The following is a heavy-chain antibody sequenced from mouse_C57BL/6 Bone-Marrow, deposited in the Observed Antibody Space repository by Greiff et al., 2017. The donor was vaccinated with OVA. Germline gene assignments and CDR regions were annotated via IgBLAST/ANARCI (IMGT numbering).Heavy chain of an antibody. Sequence: VQLQQSGPELVKPGASVKISCKASGYSFTDYNMNWVKQSNGKSLEWIGVINPNYGTTSYNQKFKGKATLTVDQSSSTAYMQLNSLTSEDSAVYYWARGRRGWDVNAMDYWGQGTSVTVSS. V-gene: IGHV1-39*01. CDR2: INPNYGTT. CDR3: ARGRRGWDVNAMDY. D-gene: IGHD4-1*01. J-gene: IGHJ4*01. CDR1: GYSFTDYN.